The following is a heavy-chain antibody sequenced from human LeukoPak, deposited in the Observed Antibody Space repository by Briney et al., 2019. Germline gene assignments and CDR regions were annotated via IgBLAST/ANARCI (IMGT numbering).Heavy chain of an antibody. CDR1: GFTFSTSW. CDR2: INTDGSST. V-gene: IGHV3-74*01. D-gene: IGHD6-19*01. CDR3: ARGGMEQWLAFDY. Sequence: GGSLRLSCAGSGFTFSTSWMHWVRQGPGKGLVWVSRINTDGSSTSHADSVKGRFTISRDNAKNTLYLQMNSLRAEDTAVYYCARGGMEQWLAFDYWGQGTLVTVSS. J-gene: IGHJ4*02.